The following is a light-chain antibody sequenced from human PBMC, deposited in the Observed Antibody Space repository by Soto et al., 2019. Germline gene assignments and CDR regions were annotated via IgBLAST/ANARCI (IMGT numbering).Light chain of an antibody. CDR1: QSVSNNY. CDR3: QQYGSSGT. J-gene: IGKJ1*01. V-gene: IGKV3-20*01. Sequence: EIVLTQSPGTLSLSPGERATLSCRASQSVSNNYLAWYQQKPGQAPRLLIYGASNRPTGIPDRFSGSGSGTYFTLTISRLEPEDCAVYYCQQYGSSGTLGQGTKVDIK. CDR2: GAS.